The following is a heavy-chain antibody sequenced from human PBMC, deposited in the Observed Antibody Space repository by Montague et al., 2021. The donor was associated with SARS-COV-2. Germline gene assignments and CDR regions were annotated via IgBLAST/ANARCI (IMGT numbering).Heavy chain of an antibody. D-gene: IGHD6-13*01. CDR2: IDYSGXT. CDR3: ARVGRQQLVRLSGMDV. J-gene: IGHJ6*02. V-gene: IGHV4-39*07. CDR1: GGSISSSSYY. Sequence: ETLSLTCTVAGGSISSSSYYWGWIRQPPGKGLEWIGSIDYSGXTXYXXXXKXRVTISVDTSKNQFSLKLRSVTAADTAVYYCARVGRQQLVRLSGMDVWGQGTTVTVSS.